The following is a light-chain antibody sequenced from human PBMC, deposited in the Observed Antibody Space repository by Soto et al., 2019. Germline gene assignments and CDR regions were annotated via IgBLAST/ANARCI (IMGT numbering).Light chain of an antibody. CDR3: QQSSNWPLT. CDR1: QSVSSY. V-gene: IGKV3-11*01. Sequence: EIVLTQSPATLSLSPGKRATLSCRASQSVSSYLAWYQQKPGQAPRLLIYDASNRANGIPARFSGSGSGTDFTLTISSLEPEDFAVYYCQQSSNWPLTFGGGTKVEIK. CDR2: DAS. J-gene: IGKJ4*01.